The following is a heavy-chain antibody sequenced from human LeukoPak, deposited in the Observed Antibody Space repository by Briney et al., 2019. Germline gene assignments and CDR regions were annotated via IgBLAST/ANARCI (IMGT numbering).Heavy chain of an antibody. Sequence: GGSLRLSCAASGFTFSSYAMSWVRQAPGKGLEWVSAISGSGGSTYYADSVKGRFTISRDNSKNTLYLQMNSLRAEDTAVYYCAKPLDSSGYYYVNYFDYWGQGTLVTVSS. D-gene: IGHD3-22*01. CDR1: GFTFSSYA. CDR2: ISGSGGST. J-gene: IGHJ4*02. V-gene: IGHV3-23*01. CDR3: AKPLDSSGYYYVNYFDY.